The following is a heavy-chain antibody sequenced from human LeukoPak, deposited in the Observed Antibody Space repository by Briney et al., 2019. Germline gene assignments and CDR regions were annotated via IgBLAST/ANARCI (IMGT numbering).Heavy chain of an antibody. CDR2: ISSSTYI. CDR1: GLIFSSHT. Sequence: KAGGSLRLSCAASGLIFSSHTMNWFRQAPGKGLEWVSSISSSTYIDYADSVKGRFTISRDNAKNSLYLQMSSLRAEDTAVYYCARDTGPFDYWGQGTLVTVSS. CDR3: ARDTGPFDY. J-gene: IGHJ4*02. V-gene: IGHV3-21*01.